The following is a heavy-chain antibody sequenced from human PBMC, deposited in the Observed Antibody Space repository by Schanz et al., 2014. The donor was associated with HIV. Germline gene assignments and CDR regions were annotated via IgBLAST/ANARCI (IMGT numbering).Heavy chain of an antibody. J-gene: IGHJ4*02. CDR3: ARDHLVVVTAILDY. D-gene: IGHD2-21*02. CDR1: GFTFSDYY. CDR2: ISYEGSKT. Sequence: QVQLVESGGGLVKPGGSLRLSCATSGFTFSDYYMTWIRQAPGKGLEWVALISYEGSKTYYADSVKGRFTISRANSKNTLYLQMSSLRAEDTAVYYCARDHLVVVTAILDYWGQGTLVTVSS. V-gene: IGHV3-30*03.